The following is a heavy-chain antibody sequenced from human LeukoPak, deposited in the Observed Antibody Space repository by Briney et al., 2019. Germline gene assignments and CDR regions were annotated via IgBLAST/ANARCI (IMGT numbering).Heavy chain of an antibody. D-gene: IGHD3-9*01. CDR1: GGSFSGYY. CDR2: INHSGST. V-gene: IGHV4-34*01. CDR3: ARGSDYDILTGQAFDI. J-gene: IGHJ3*02. Sequence: SETLSLTCAVYGGSFSGYYWSWIRQPPGKGLEWIGEINHSGSTNYNPSLKSRVTISVDTSKNQFSLKLSSVTAADTAVYYCARGSDYDILTGQAFDIWGQGTMVTVSS.